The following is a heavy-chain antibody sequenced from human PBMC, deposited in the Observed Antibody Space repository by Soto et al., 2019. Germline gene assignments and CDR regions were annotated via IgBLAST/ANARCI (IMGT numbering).Heavy chain of an antibody. Sequence: EVQLVESGGGLVQPGGSLRLSCAASGFSFDSFSMDWVRQAPGKGLEWVSYISSGSGYIYYADSVKGRFTISRDNAKNSLSLQMNSLRAEDTAVYYCAKLTGGSSWHPLDSWGQGTLVTVSS. CDR3: AKLTGGSSWHPLDS. D-gene: IGHD6-13*01. CDR2: ISSGSGYI. V-gene: IGHV3-48*04. J-gene: IGHJ4*02. CDR1: GFSFDSFS.